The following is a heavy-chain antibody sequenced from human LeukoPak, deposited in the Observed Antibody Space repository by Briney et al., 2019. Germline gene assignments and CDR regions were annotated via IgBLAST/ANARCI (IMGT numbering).Heavy chain of an antibody. CDR1: GGSISSYY. D-gene: IGHD2-15*01. Sequence: SETLSLTCTVSGGSISSYYWSWIRQPPGKGLEWIGYIYYSGSTNYNPSLKSRVTISVDTSKNQFSLKLSSVTAADTAVYYCAREVVVAATYDYWGQGTLVTVSS. J-gene: IGHJ4*02. CDR2: IYYSGST. V-gene: IGHV4-59*12. CDR3: AREVVVAATYDY.